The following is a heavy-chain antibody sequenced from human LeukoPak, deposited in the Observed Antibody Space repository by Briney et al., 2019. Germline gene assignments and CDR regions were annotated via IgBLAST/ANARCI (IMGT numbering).Heavy chain of an antibody. V-gene: IGHV3-21*01. CDR2: ISSSSSYI. J-gene: IGHJ4*02. CDR3: ARDAKGAAGSD. D-gene: IGHD6-13*01. CDR1: GFTFSSYS. Sequence: PGGSLRLSCVASGFTFSSYSMNWVRQAPGKGLEWVSSISSSSSYIYYADSVKGRFTISRDNAKNSLYLQMNSLRAEDTAVYYCARDAKGAAGSDWGQGTLVTVSS.